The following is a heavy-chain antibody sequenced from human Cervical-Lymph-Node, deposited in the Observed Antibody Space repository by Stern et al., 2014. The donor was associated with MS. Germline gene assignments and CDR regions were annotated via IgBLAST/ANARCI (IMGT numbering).Heavy chain of an antibody. CDR2: INPKTGNP. CDR3: ATSVTQFDF. J-gene: IGHJ4*02. Sequence: VQLVQSGSELKEPGASVKVSCRASGYTFTTYIINWVRQAHGQGLEWMGWINPKTGNPAYARDFTGRFVFSLDTSVSTAFLQITSLKAEDTAVYYCATSVTQFDFWGQGTLVTVSS. V-gene: IGHV7-4-1*02. CDR1: GYTFTTYI.